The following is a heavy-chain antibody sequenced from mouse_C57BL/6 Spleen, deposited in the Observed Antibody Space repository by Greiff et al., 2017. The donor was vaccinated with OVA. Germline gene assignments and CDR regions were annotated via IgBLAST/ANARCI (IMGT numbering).Heavy chain of an antibody. CDR2: IDPETGGT. V-gene: IGHV1-15*01. CDR3: TRRDYYGSYFDY. Sequence: VKLVESGAELVRPGASVTLSCKASGYTFTDYEMHWVKQTPVHGLEWIGAIDPETGGTAYNQKFKGKAILTADKSSSTAYMELRSLTSEDSAVYYCTRRDYYGSYFDYWGQGTTLTVSS. CDR1: GYTFTDYE. J-gene: IGHJ2*01. D-gene: IGHD1-1*01.